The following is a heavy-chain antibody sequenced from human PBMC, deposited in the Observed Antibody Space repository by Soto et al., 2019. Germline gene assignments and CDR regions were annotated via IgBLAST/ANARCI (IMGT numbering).Heavy chain of an antibody. CDR1: GFTFSSYG. Sequence: GGSLRLSCAASGFTFSSYGMHWVRQAPGKGLEWVAVIWYDGSNKYYADSVKGRFTISRDNSKNTLYLQMNGLRAEDTAVYYCARDYQPFGELLYFDYWGQGTLVTVSS. V-gene: IGHV3-33*01. D-gene: IGHD3-10*01. CDR2: IWYDGSNK. CDR3: ARDYQPFGELLYFDY. J-gene: IGHJ4*02.